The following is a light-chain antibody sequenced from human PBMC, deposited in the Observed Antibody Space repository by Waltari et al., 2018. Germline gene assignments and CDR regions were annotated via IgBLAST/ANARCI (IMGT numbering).Light chain of an antibody. J-gene: IGLJ2*01. CDR1: SGHSSYA. CDR2: LNSDGSH. CDR3: QTWVV. V-gene: IGLV4-69*01. Sequence: QLVVTQSPSASASLGASVTPTCPLSSGHSSYANAWHQQQPEKGPRYLMKLNSDGSHSKGDGIPDRFSGSSSGAERYLTISSLQSEDEADYYCQTWVVFGGGTKLTVL.